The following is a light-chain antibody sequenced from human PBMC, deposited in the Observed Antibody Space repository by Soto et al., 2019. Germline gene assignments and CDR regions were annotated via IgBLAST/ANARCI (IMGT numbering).Light chain of an antibody. CDR3: QQLNSYPIT. Sequence: DIQLTQSPSFLSASVGDRVTITCRASQGISSYLAWYQQKPGKAPKLLIYVASTLQSGVPSRFSGSGSGTEFTLKISSLQPEDFATYYGQQLNSYPITFGQGTRLEIK. CDR2: VAS. V-gene: IGKV1-9*01. J-gene: IGKJ5*01. CDR1: QGISSY.